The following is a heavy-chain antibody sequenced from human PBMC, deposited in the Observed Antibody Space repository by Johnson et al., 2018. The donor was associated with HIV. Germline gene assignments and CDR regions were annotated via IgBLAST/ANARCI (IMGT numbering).Heavy chain of an antibody. CDR3: ARELMGPIVVDPYAFDI. D-gene: IGHD2-2*01. CDR2: INWDGDST. V-gene: IGHV3-20*04. J-gene: IGHJ3*02. Sequence: EVQLVESGGGVVRPGGSLRLSCAASGFTFDDYGMSWVRQAPGKGLEWVSGINWDGDSTNYADSVKGRFTISRDNAKNSLYLQMNSLRAEDTALYYCARELMGPIVVDPYAFDIWGQGTMVTVSS. CDR1: GFTFDDYG.